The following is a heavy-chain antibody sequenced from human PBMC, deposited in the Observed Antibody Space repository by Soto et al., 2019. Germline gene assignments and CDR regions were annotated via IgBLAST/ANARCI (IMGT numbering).Heavy chain of an antibody. J-gene: IGHJ4*02. CDR3: AREYCSSASCYGPDF. Sequence: GGSLRLSCAASGFTSSTYTMNWVRQAPGKGLEWVSGINAPGSPTYYAAPVKGRFTVSRDNSKKMLFLQMNSLRDEDTAVYYCAREYCSSASCYGPDFWGQGTLVTVSS. CDR1: GFTSSTYT. CDR2: INAPGSPT. V-gene: IGHV3-23*01. D-gene: IGHD2-2*01.